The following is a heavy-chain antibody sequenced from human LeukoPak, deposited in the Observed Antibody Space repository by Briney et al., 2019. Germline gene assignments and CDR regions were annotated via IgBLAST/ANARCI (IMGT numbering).Heavy chain of an antibody. CDR1: GFTFSSYA. CDR2: ISGSGSST. CDR3: AKGYYYDSSVKYYFDY. V-gene: IGHV3-23*01. D-gene: IGHD3-22*01. J-gene: IGHJ4*02. Sequence: PGGSLRLSCAASGFTFSSYAMSWVRQAPGKGLEWVSAISGSGSSTYYADSVKGRFTISRDNSKNTLYLQMSSLRAEDTAVYYCAKGYYYDSSVKYYFDYWGQGTLVTVSS.